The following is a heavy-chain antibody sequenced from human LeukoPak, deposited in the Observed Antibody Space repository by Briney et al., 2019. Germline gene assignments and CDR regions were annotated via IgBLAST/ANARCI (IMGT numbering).Heavy chain of an antibody. CDR3: AKDTVVTHEFDY. CDR1: GFTFSSYE. D-gene: IGHD4-23*01. J-gene: IGHJ4*02. V-gene: IGHV3-21*04. Sequence: GGSLRLSCAASGFTFSSYEMNWVRQAPGKGLEWVSSISSSSSYIYYADSVKGRFTISRDNSKNTLYLQMNSLRAEDTAVYYCAKDTVVTHEFDYWGQGTLVTVSS. CDR2: ISSSSSYI.